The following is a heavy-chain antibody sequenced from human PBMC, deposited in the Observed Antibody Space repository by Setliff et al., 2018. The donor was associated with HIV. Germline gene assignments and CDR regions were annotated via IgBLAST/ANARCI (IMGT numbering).Heavy chain of an antibody. D-gene: IGHD2-8*01. Sequence: GGSLRLSCAASGFTFRSYAMNWVRQAPGKGLEWVSSISSSSSYIYYADSVKGRFTISRDNSKNTLYLQMNSLRAEDTAVYYCAKAPSMQYYFDYWGQGTLVTVSS. CDR3: AKAPSMQYYFDY. CDR1: GFTFRSYA. CDR2: ISSSSSYI. V-gene: IGHV3-21*04. J-gene: IGHJ4*02.